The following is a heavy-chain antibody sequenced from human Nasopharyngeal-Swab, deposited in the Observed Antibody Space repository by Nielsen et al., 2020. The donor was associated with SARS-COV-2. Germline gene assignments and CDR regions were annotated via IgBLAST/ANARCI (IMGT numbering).Heavy chain of an antibody. Sequence: WVRQAPGQGLEWMGWMNPNSGNTGYAQKFQGRVTMTRNTSISTAYMELSSLRSEDTAVYYCARDPQDEQLVLYYYYYYMDVWGKGTTVTVSS. CDR2: MNPNSGNT. V-gene: IGHV1-8*01. CDR3: ARDPQDEQLVLYYYYYYMDV. D-gene: IGHD6-6*01. J-gene: IGHJ6*03.